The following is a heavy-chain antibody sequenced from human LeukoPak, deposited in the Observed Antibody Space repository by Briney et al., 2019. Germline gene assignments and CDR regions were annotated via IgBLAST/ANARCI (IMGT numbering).Heavy chain of an antibody. D-gene: IGHD3-10*01. CDR2: INPSGGST. Sequence: GASVKVSCKASGYTFTIYYIHWVRQAPGQGLEWMGLINPSGGSTNYAQKFQGRVTMTRDTSTSTVYMELSSLRSEDTAVYYCARGGRYYGSGSYLSPLDYWGQGTLVTVSS. CDR3: ARGGRYYGSGSYLSPLDY. V-gene: IGHV1-46*01. J-gene: IGHJ4*02. CDR1: GYTFTIYY.